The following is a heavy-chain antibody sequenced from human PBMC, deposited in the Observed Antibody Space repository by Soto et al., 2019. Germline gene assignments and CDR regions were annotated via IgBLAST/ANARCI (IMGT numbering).Heavy chain of an antibody. Sequence: SETLSLTCTVSGGSISSYYWSWIRQPPGKGLEWIGEINHSGSTNYNPSLKSRVTISVDTSKNQFSLKLSSVTAADTAVYYCASGVEEYCSGGSCYSGPVWVYWGQGTLVTVSS. CDR2: INHSGST. D-gene: IGHD2-15*01. V-gene: IGHV4-34*01. J-gene: IGHJ4*02. CDR3: ASGVEEYCSGGSCYSGPVWVY. CDR1: GGSISSYY.